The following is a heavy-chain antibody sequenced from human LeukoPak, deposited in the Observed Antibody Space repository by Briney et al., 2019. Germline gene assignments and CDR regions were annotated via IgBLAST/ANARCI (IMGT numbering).Heavy chain of an antibody. Sequence: SETLSLTCTVSGGSISSGTYYWGWIRQPPGKGLEWIGSIYYSGSTNYNPSLKSRVTISVDTSKNQFSLKLSSVTAADTAVYYCARGLQLWLGVWFDPWGQGTLVTVSS. CDR3: ARGLQLWLGVWFDP. D-gene: IGHD5-18*01. V-gene: IGHV4-39*07. CDR1: GGSISSGTYY. CDR2: IYYSGST. J-gene: IGHJ5*02.